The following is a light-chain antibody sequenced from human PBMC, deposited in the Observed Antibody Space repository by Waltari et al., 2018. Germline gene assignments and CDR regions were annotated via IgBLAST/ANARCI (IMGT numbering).Light chain of an antibody. Sequence: DIQMTQSPSSLSASVGDRVSITCRASQGISNSLAWYQQKPGKSPKLLLYAASRLESGVPPMFSGSGSGADYTLTISSLQPEDFATYYCQQYYSTLALTFGGGTNVEIK. CDR2: AAS. J-gene: IGKJ4*01. CDR3: QQYYSTLALT. CDR1: QGISNS. V-gene: IGKV1-NL1*01.